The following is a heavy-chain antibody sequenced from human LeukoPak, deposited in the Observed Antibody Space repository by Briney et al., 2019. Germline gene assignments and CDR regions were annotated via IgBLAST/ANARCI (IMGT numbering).Heavy chain of an antibody. CDR3: ARALYSSSFDY. V-gene: IGHV4-39*07. J-gene: IGHJ4*02. CDR1: GGSTSSSNYY. Sequence: SETLSLTCTVSGGSTSSSNYYWGWIRQPPGKGLEWIGSIYYSGSTYYNPSLKSRVTISVDTSKNQFSLKLSSVTAADTAVYYCARALYSSSFDYWGQGTLVTVSS. D-gene: IGHD6-6*01. CDR2: IYYSGST.